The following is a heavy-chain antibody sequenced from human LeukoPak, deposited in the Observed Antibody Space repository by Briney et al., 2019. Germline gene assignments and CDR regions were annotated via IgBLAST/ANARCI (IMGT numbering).Heavy chain of an antibody. CDR2: INPNSGGT. D-gene: IGHD3-22*01. V-gene: IGHV1-2*02. CDR1: GYTFTGYY. J-gene: IGHJ4*02. Sequence: ASVKVSCKASGYTFTGYYMHWVRQAPGQGLEWMGWINPNSGGTNYAQKFQGRVTMARDTSISTAYMELSRLRSDDTAVYYCARPDYYDSSGYPDYWGQGTLVTVSS. CDR3: ARPDYYDSSGYPDY.